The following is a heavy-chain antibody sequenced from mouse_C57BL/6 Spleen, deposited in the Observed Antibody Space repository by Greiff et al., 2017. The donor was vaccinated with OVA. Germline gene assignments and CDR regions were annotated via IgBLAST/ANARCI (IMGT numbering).Heavy chain of an antibody. V-gene: IGHV10-3*01. CDR1: GFTFNTYA. D-gene: IGHD2-4*01. J-gene: IGHJ3*01. CDR3: VREDYYDYGFAY. CDR2: LGGTGSNNAT. Sequence: EVMLVEPGGGLVKPKGSLKLSCAASGFTFNTYAMHWVRQAPGRGLEWVARLGGTGSNNATYYADSVKDRFTISRDDSQSMLYLQMNNLKTEDTAMYYCVREDYYDYGFAYWGQGTLVTVSA.